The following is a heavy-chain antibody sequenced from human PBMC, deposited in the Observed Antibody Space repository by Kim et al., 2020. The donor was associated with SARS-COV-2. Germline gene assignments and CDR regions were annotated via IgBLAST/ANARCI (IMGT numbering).Heavy chain of an antibody. V-gene: IGHV1-2*02. CDR2: INRYSGDT. CDR1: GYTFTDYY. D-gene: IGHD3-3*01. Sequence: ASVKVSCKASGYTFTDYYIHWVRQAPGQGLEWMGWINRYSGDTNYAQKFQGRVTMTRDTSISTPYVELSSLRSDDTAVYYCARSAHFWSGHYLDFWGQGTLITVSS. J-gene: IGHJ4*02. CDR3: ARSAHFWSGHYLDF.